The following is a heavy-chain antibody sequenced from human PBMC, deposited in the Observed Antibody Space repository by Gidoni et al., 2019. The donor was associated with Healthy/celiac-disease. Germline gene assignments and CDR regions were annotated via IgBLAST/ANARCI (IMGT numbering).Heavy chain of an antibody. J-gene: IGHJ6*03. CDR3: ARGGRWLQLLGGNYYYYMDV. V-gene: IGHV4-34*01. CDR2: INHSGST. Sequence: QVQLQQWGAGLLKPSATLSLTCAVYGASFSGYYWSWIRQPPGTGLEWIGEINHSGSTNYNPSLKSRVTISVDTSKNQFSLKLSSVTAADTAVYYCARGGRWLQLLGGNYYYYMDVWGKGTTVTVSS. D-gene: IGHD5-12*01. CDR1: GASFSGYY.